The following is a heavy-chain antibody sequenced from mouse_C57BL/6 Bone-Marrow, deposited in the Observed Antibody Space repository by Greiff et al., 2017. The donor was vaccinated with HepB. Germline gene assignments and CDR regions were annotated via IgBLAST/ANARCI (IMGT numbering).Heavy chain of an antibody. D-gene: IGHD2-1*01. CDR3: ATHFLYSYFCSFCAVGY. Sequence: QVQLQQSGPGLVQPSQTLSMTCTASGFSFTSYGVHWVGQSPGKGLEWMGVIWSGGSTDYNAAFISRLSISTDNSNSQVFFKMNSLRAYDTAIYYCATHFLYSYFCSFCAVGYCCWGTSGTVSS. CDR1: GFSFTSYG. CDR2: IWSGGST. V-gene: IGHV2-2*01. J-gene: IGHJ4*01.